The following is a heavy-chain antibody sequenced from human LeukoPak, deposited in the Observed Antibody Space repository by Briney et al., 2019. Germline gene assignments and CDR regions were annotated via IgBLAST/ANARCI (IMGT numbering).Heavy chain of an antibody. CDR1: GYTFTSYA. CDR3: ARGGVGGGYYLYYFDY. CDR2: ISTYNGNT. V-gene: IGHV1-3*04. J-gene: IGHJ4*02. D-gene: IGHD3-22*01. Sequence: ASVKVSCKASGYTFTSYAMHWVRQAPGQRLEWMGWISTYNGNTNYAQKVQGRVTLTRDTSTSTAYMELRSLRPDDTAVYYCARGGVGGGYYLYYFDYWGQGTLVTVSS.